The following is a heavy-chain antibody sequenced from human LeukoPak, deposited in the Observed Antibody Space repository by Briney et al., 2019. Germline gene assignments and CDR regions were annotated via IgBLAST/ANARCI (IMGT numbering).Heavy chain of an antibody. V-gene: IGHV5-51*01. CDR3: ARQSRAVASRYYYYGMDV. Sequence: GESLKISCKGSGYSFTTYWIGWARQMPGKGLEWMGIIYPADSDTRYNPSFQGQVTMSADKSINTAYLQWSSLMASDTAIYYCARQSRAVASRYYYYGMDVWGPGTTVTVSS. CDR1: GYSFTTYW. D-gene: IGHD6-19*01. J-gene: IGHJ6*02. CDR2: IYPADSDT.